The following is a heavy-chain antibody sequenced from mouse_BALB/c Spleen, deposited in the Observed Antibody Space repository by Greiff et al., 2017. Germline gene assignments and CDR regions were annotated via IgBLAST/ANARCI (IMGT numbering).Heavy chain of an antibody. V-gene: IGHV5-12-2*01. CDR3: ARQPSMDY. CDR1: GFTFSSYT. CDR2: ISNGGGST. J-gene: IGHJ4*01. Sequence: EVQRVESGGGLVQPGGSLKLSCAASGFTFSSYTMSWVRQTPEKRLEWVAYISNGGGSTYYPDTVKGRFTISRDNAKNTLYLQMSSLKSEDTAMYYCARQPSMDYWGQGTSVTVSS.